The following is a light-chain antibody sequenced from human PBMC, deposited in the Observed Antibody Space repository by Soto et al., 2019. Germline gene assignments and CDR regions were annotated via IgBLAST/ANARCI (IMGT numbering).Light chain of an antibody. CDR2: GIS. Sequence: EVVMTQSPTTLSVSPGERVTLSCRASQTISNTLAWYRKKPCQAPSLLIYGISTRATGLPARFSGSGSGTEFTLTSSSLQYDDFALYYCQQYNNWPHTFGQGTKLAIK. V-gene: IGKV3-15*01. J-gene: IGKJ2*01. CDR3: QQYNNWPHT. CDR1: QTISNT.